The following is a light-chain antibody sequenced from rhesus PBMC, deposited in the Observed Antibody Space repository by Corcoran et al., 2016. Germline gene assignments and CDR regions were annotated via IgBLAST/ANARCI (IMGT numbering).Light chain of an antibody. CDR1: QSISNW. V-gene: IGKV1-22*01. CDR2: KAS. J-gene: IGKJ1*01. CDR3: QQYNISPRT. Sequence: DIQMTQSPSSLSASVGDTVTITCRASQSISNWLAWYQQKPGKAPNLLIYKASTLQSGVPSRFSGSGSGTDFTITISSLQSEDVATYYCQQYNISPRTFGQGTKVEIK.